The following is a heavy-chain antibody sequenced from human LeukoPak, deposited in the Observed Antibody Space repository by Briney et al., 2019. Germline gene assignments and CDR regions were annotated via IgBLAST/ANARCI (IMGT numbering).Heavy chain of an antibody. CDR2: INPSGGST. Sequence: ASVKVSCKASGYTFTSYYMHWVRQAPGQGLEWMGIINPSGGSTSYAQKFQGRVTVTRDTSTSTVYMELSSLRSEDTAVYYCARDNRIAYGGPPFDYWGQGTLVTVSS. J-gene: IGHJ4*02. CDR3: ARDNRIAYGGPPFDY. CDR1: GYTFTSYY. V-gene: IGHV1-46*01. D-gene: IGHD4-17*01.